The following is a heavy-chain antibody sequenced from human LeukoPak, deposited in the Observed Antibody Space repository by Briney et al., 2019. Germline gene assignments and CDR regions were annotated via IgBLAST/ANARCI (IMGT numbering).Heavy chain of an antibody. Sequence: PSGTLSLTCTVSGGSICRYSWSWIWQPAGKGLEWIGGIYTSGSTNYNSSLKSRVTISVDTFKHQFSLKLSSVTAADTAVYYCAGGSVEWLTPYYYYMDVWGKGTTVTVSS. CDR3: AGGSVEWLTPYYYYMDV. V-gene: IGHV4-4*07. D-gene: IGHD3-3*01. CDR2: IYTSGST. J-gene: IGHJ6*03. CDR1: GGSICRYS.